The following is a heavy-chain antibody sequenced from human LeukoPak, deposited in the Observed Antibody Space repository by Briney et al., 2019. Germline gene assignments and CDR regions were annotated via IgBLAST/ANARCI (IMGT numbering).Heavy chain of an antibody. CDR2: IRYDGSNK. CDR3: AKVLALAALDY. J-gene: IGHJ4*02. V-gene: IGHV3-30*02. Sequence: GGSLRLSCAVSGFTFSSYGMHWVRQAPGKGLEWVAFIRYDGSNKYYADSVKGRFTISRDISKSTLYLQMNSLRADDTALYYCAKVLALAALDYWGQGTLVTVSS. CDR1: GFTFSSYG. D-gene: IGHD6-19*01.